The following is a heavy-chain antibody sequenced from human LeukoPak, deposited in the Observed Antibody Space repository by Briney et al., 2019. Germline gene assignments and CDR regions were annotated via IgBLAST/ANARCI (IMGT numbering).Heavy chain of an antibody. V-gene: IGHV3-15*01. CDR2: IKSKTDGGTT. J-gene: IGHJ5*02. Sequence: TGGSLRLSCAASRFTFSNAWMSWVRQAPGKGLEWVGRIKSKTDGGTTDYAAPVKGRFTISRDDSKNTLYLQMNSLKTEDTAVYYCTTDVRARGTRTTKPWGQGTLVTVSS. CDR3: TTDVRARGTRTTKP. D-gene: IGHD1-7*01. CDR1: RFTFSNAW.